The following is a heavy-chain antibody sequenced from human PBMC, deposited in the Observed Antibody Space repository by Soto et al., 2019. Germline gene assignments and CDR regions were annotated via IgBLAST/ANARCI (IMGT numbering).Heavy chain of an antibody. J-gene: IGHJ6*02. Sequence: SETLSLTCTVSGGSISSYYWSWIRQPPGKGLEWIGYIYYSGSTNYNPSLKSRVTISVDTSKNQVSLKLSSVTAADTAVYYCARAPDYYGSGYYYYGMDVWGQGTTVTVSS. CDR2: IYYSGST. CDR1: GGSISSYY. V-gene: IGHV4-59*01. D-gene: IGHD3-10*01. CDR3: ARAPDYYGSGYYYYGMDV.